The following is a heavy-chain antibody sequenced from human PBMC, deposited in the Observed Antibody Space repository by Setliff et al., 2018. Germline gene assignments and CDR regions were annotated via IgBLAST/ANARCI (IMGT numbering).Heavy chain of an antibody. D-gene: IGHD3-3*01. V-gene: IGHV3-23*01. CDR3: AGQGPIFGSGLIPGFDQ. J-gene: IGHJ4*02. CDR2: VSVSGDNT. Sequence: PGGSLRLSCVASGITFTSYAMSWVRQAPGKGLEWVSTVSVSGDNTYYTDSVKGRFTTSRDNSKNTVSLQMSSLRAEDTAIYFCAGQGPIFGSGLIPGFDQWGQGTMVT. CDR1: GITFTSYA.